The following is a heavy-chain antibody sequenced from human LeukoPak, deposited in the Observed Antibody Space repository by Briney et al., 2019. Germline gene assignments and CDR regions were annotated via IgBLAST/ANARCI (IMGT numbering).Heavy chain of an antibody. Sequence: GRSLRLSCAASGFTFSSYGMHWVRQAPGKGLEWVAVIWYDGSNKYYADSVKGRFTISRDNSKNTLYLQMNSLRAEDTAVYYCAGESVTMVRGVIYYGMDVWGKGTTVTVSS. CDR3: AGESVTMVRGVIYYGMDV. CDR1: GFTFSSYG. V-gene: IGHV3-33*01. J-gene: IGHJ6*04. CDR2: IWYDGSNK. D-gene: IGHD3-10*01.